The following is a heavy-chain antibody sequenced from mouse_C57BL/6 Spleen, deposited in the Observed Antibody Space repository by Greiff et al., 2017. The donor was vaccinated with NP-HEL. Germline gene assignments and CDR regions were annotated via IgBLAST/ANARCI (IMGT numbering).Heavy chain of an antibody. CDR1: GYAFTNYL. D-gene: IGHD2-1*01. V-gene: IGHV1-54*01. CDR2: INPGSGGT. Sequence: QVQLQQSGAELVRPGTSVKVSCKASGYAFTNYLIEWVKQRPGQGLEWIGVINPGSGGTNYNEKFKGKATLTADKSSSTAYMQLSSLTSEDSAVYFCARLDGNYGDYAMDYWGQGTSVTVSS. CDR3: ARLDGNYGDYAMDY. J-gene: IGHJ4*01.